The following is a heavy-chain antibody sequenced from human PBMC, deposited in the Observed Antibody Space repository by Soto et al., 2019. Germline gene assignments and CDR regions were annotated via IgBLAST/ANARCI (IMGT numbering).Heavy chain of an antibody. CDR3: ARDWGLGTIFGDYYYGMDV. Sequence: QVQLQESGPGLVKPSQTLSLTCTVSGGSISSGDYYWSWIRQPPGKGLVWIGSIYYSGSTYYTPSLQSRVTISLDTSKNQFSLKLSSVTAADTAVYYCARDWGLGTIFGDYYYGMDVWGQGTTVTVSS. J-gene: IGHJ6*02. D-gene: IGHD3-3*01. CDR1: GGSISSGDYY. V-gene: IGHV4-30-4*01. CDR2: IYYSGST.